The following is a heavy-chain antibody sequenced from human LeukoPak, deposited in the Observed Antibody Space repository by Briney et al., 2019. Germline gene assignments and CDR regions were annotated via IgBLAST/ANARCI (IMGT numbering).Heavy chain of an antibody. J-gene: IGHJ4*02. D-gene: IGHD3-10*01. CDR1: GLSVSSNY. V-gene: IGHV3-66*02. CDR2: LYSDGTT. Sequence: PGGSLRLSCAASGLSVSSNYMSWVRQAPGKGLEWVSVLYSDGTTYYADSVKGRFTISRDNSKNTLYLQMSSLRAEDTAVYYCVRGMGVSMLYYFDYWGQGTLVTVSS. CDR3: VRGMGVSMLYYFDY.